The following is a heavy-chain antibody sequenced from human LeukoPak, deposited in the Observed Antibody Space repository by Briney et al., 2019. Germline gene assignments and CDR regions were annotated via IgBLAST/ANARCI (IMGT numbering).Heavy chain of an antibody. CDR2: INPSGGST. CDR1: GYTFTSYY. V-gene: IGHV1-46*01. J-gene: IGHJ4*02. Sequence: ASVKVSCKASGYTFTSYYMHWVRQAPGQGLEWMGIINPSGGSTSYAQKFQGRVTMTRDTSTSTVYMELSSLRSEDTAVYYCARTSLARGVFYTPFFGYWGQGTLVTVSS. D-gene: IGHD3-10*01. CDR3: ARTSLARGVFYTPFFGY.